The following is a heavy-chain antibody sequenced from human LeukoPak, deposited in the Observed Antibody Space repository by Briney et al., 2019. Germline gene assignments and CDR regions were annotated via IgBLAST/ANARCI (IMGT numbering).Heavy chain of an antibody. J-gene: IGHJ3*02. Sequence: SETLSLTCAVYGGSLSGYYWSWIRQSPGKGLEWIGKINHSGSSNYNPSLKSRVTTSADTSKNQFSLKLSSVTAADTAVYYCARGKYSPHAFDIWGQGTMVTVSS. D-gene: IGHD2-15*01. CDR3: ARGKYSPHAFDI. CDR2: INHSGSS. CDR1: GGSLSGYY. V-gene: IGHV4-34*01.